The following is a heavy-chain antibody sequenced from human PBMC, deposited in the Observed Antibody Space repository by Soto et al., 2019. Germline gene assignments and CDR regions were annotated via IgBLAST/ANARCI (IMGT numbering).Heavy chain of an antibody. CDR3: ARNPVADLVYYGMDV. CDR1: GYTFTSYA. V-gene: IGHV1-3*01. CDR2: INAGNGNT. J-gene: IGHJ6*02. Sequence: QVQLVQSGAEVKKPGASVKVSCKASGYTFTSYAMHWVRQAPGQRLEWMGWINAGNGNTKYSQKFQGRVTITRDTSASTAYMELSSLRSEDTAVYYCARNPVADLVYYGMDVWGQGTTVTVSS. D-gene: IGHD2-8*02.